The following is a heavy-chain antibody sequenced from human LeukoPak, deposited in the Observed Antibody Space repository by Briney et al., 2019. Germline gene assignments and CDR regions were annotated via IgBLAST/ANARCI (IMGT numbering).Heavy chain of an antibody. V-gene: IGHV4-59*12. Sequence: PSETLSLTCTVSGGSISSYYWSWIRQPPGKGLEWIGNIYYRGSTKYNPSLKSRVTISVDTSKNQFSLKLSSVTAADTAVYYCARDPGFTTHWRPFDYWAQGTLVTVSS. J-gene: IGHJ4*02. CDR3: ARDPGFTTHWRPFDY. CDR2: IYYRGST. D-gene: IGHD1-1*01. CDR1: GGSISSYY.